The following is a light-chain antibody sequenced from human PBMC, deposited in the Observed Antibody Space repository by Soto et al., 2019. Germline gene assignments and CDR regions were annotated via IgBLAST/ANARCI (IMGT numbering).Light chain of an antibody. CDR3: SSYTTTSTLGSV. V-gene: IGLV2-14*01. Sequence: QSVLTQPASVSGSPGQSITISCTGTSSDVGAYNYVSWYQQHPGKAPKLIIYDVSNRPSGVSNRFSGSKSGNTASLTISGLQAEDEADFYCSSYTTTSTLGSVFGXXXKVTVL. J-gene: IGLJ1*01. CDR1: SSDVGAYNY. CDR2: DVS.